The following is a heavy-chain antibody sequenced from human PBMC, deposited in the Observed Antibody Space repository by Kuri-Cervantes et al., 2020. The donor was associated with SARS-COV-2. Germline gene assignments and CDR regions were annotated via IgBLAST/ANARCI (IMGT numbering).Heavy chain of an antibody. V-gene: IGHV1-2*02. J-gene: IGHJ1*01. CDR2: INPNSGGT. CDR3: ARVRVGYCSSTSCLQLEYFQH. CDR1: GYTFTGHY. Sequence: ASVKVSCKASGYTFTGHYMHWVRQEPGQGLEWMGWINPNSGGTNYAQKFQGRVTMTRDTSISTAYMELSRLRSDDTAVYYCARVRVGYCSSTSCLQLEYFQHWGQGTLVTVSS. D-gene: IGHD2-2*01.